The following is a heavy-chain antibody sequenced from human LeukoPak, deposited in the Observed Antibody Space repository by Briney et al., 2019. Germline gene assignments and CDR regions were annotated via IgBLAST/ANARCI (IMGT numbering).Heavy chain of an antibody. D-gene: IGHD2-2*01. V-gene: IGHV3-30*02. CDR2: IRYDGSNK. CDR1: GFTFSNYG. J-gene: IGHJ4*02. CDR3: AKDLPLYCTSTRCYSGTGVDY. Sequence: QAGGSLRLSCAASGFTFSNYGMHWVRQAPGKGLEWVAFIRYDGSNKYYADSVKGRFTISRDNSKNTLYLQMNSLRAEDTAVYYCAKDLPLYCTSTRCYSGTGVDYWGQGTLVTVSA.